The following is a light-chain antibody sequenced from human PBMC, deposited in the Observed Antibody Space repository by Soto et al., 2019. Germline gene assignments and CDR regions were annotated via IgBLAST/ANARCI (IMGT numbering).Light chain of an antibody. CDR1: RSVASSF. J-gene: IGKJ1*01. Sequence: EIVLTQSPGTLSLSPGERATLSCRASRSVASSFLAWYQQKPGQAPRLLIYGASSRATGIPDRFSGSGSGTYFTLTISRLEPEDFAVYYCQQYGSSPTWTFGQGTKVEIK. CDR3: QQYGSSPTWT. CDR2: GAS. V-gene: IGKV3-20*01.